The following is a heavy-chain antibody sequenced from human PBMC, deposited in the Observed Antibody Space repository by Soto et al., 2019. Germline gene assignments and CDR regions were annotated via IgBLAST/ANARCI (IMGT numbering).Heavy chain of an antibody. V-gene: IGHV1-18*01. CDR1: GYTFTSYG. CDR3: ARDIVATCLDP. CDR2: MNPNNGNT. D-gene: IGHD5-12*01. J-gene: IGHJ5*02. Sequence: GASVKVSCKASGYTFTSYGINWVRQATGQGLEWMGWMNPNNGNTNYAQKLQGRVTMTTDTSTSTAYMELRSLRSDDTAVYYCARDIVATCLDPWGQGTLVTVSS.